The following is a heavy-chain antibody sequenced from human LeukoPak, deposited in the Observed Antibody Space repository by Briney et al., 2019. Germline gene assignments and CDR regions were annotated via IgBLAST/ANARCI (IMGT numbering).Heavy chain of an antibody. Sequence: GGSLRLSCAASGFTFSSYWMSWVRQAPGKGLEWVANIKQDGSEKYYVDSVKGRFTISRDNAKNSLYLQVNSLKAEDTAVYYCARVRGVTTNYFDYWGQGTLVTVSS. CDR1: GFTFSSYW. CDR2: IKQDGSEK. J-gene: IGHJ4*02. V-gene: IGHV3-7*01. CDR3: ARVRGVTTNYFDY. D-gene: IGHD4-17*01.